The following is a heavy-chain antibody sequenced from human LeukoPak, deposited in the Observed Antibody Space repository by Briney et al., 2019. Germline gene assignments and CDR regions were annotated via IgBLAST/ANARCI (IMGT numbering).Heavy chain of an antibody. D-gene: IGHD5-24*01. CDR3: ARGLPTMATSPLGY. CDR2: ISGSGGST. J-gene: IGHJ4*02. V-gene: IGHV3-23*01. CDR1: GFTFSSYA. Sequence: GGSLRLSCAASGFTFSSYAMSWVRQAPGKGLEWVSAISGSGGSTYYADSVKGRFTISRDNAKNSLYLQMNSLRAEDTAVYYCARGLPTMATSPLGYWGQGTLVTVSS.